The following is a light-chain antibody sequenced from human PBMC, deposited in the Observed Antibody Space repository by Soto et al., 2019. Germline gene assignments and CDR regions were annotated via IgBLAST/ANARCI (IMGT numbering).Light chain of an antibody. J-gene: IGLJ3*02. V-gene: IGLV2-14*01. Sequence: QSALTQPASVSGSPGQSITISCTGTSSDVGAYNYVSWYQQHPGKAPKLIIHDVSNRPSGVSNRFSASKSDNTASLTISGLQAEDEADYYCSSHASSSTVVFGGGTQLTVL. CDR1: SSDVGAYNY. CDR3: SSHASSSTVV. CDR2: DVS.